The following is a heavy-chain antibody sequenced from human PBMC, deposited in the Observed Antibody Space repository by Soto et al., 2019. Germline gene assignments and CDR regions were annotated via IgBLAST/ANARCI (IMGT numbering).Heavy chain of an antibody. Sequence: SETLSLTCAVSGGSSSAYYWSWIRQPPGKGLEWIGEINHSGSTNYNPSLKSRVTISVDTSKNQFSLKLSSVTAADTAVYYCARVLEAAACHGSIRPVFDYSGQGTLVTVSS. CDR3: ARVLEAAACHGSIRPVFDY. CDR1: GGSSSAYY. V-gene: IGHV4-34*01. CDR2: INHSGST. D-gene: IGHD6-13*01. J-gene: IGHJ4*02.